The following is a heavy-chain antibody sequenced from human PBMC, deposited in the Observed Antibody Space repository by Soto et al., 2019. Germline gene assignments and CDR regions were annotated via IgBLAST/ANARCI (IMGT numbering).Heavy chain of an antibody. CDR3: ARGFRRTAARGRQGDAFDI. CDR2: INHSGST. V-gene: IGHV4-34*01. CDR1: GGSFSGYY. D-gene: IGHD6-6*01. J-gene: IGHJ3*02. Sequence: QVQLQQWGAGLLKPSETLSLTCAVSGGSFSGYYWSWIRQPPGKGLEWSGEINHSGSTNYNPSLKSLVSISVDTSKTLSSLKLSTVTAADAAVYYCARGFRRTAARGRQGDAFDIWGQGTMVTVSS.